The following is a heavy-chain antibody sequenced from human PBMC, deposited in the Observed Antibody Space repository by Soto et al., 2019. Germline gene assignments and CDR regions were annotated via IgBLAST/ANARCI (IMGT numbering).Heavy chain of an antibody. Sequence: QMQLVQSGPEVKKPGTSVKVSCKASGFTFTSSAVQWVRQARGLRLEWIGWIVVGSGNTNYAQKFQQRVTITRDMSTSTAYMELSSLRSEDTAVYYFAAMKREGLQQLVPPYWGQGTLVTVSS. CDR2: IVVGSGNT. J-gene: IGHJ4*02. CDR1: GFTFTSSA. V-gene: IGHV1-58*01. CDR3: AAMKREGLQQLVPPY. D-gene: IGHD6-13*01.